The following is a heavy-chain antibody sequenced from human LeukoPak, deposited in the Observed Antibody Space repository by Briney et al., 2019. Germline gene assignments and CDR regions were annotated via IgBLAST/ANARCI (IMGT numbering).Heavy chain of an antibody. V-gene: IGHV4-31*03. CDR2: IYYSGST. CDR3: ARGAYDSSGYYLDY. Sequence: SETLSLTCTVSGGSISSGGYYWSWIRQHPGKGLEWIGYIYYSGSTYYNPSLKSRVTISVDTSKNQFSLKLSSATAAGTAVYYCARGAYDSSGYYLDYWGQGTLVTVSS. J-gene: IGHJ4*02. CDR1: GGSISSGGYY. D-gene: IGHD3-22*01.